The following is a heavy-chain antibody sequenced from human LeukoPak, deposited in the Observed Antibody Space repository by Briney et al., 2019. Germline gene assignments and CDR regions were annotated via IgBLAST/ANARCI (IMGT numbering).Heavy chain of an antibody. Sequence: GGSLRLSCAASGFTFSDYYMSWIRQAPGKGLEWVSYISSSGSTIYYADSVKGRFTISRGNAKNSLYLQMNSLRAEDTAVYYCARSPTYYYDSSGYYGYYFDYWGQGTLVTVSS. CDR2: ISSSGSTI. D-gene: IGHD3-22*01. J-gene: IGHJ4*02. CDR1: GFTFSDYY. CDR3: ARSPTYYYDSSGYYGYYFDY. V-gene: IGHV3-11*04.